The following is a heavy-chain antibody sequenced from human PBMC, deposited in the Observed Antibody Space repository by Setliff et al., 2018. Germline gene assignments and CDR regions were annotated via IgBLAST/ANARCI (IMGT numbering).Heavy chain of an antibody. J-gene: IGHJ6*03. D-gene: IGHD3-22*01. CDR1: GGTFSSYG. Sequence: AASVKVSCKASGGTFSSYGITWVRQAPGQGLEWMGGTIPMFGTTNYAQKFQGRVTIITDASTSTSYMALSSLTSADTAVYYCAREGVDTRSSTDYRYYMDVWGKVTTVTVSS. V-gene: IGHV1-69*05. CDR2: TIPMFGTT. CDR3: AREGVDTRSSTDYRYYMDV.